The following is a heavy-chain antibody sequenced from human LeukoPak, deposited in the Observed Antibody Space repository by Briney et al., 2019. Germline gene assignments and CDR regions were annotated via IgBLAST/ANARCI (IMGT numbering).Heavy chain of an antibody. D-gene: IGHD2-2*01. V-gene: IGHV4-34*01. CDR2: INHSGST. CDR1: GGSFSGYC. CDR3: ARGPYARTFDY. Sequence: SETLSLTCAVYGGSFSGYCWSWIRQPPGKGLEWIGEINHSGSTNYNPSLKSRVTISVDTSKNQFSLKLSSVTAADTAVYYCARGPYARTFDYWGQGTLVTVSS. J-gene: IGHJ4*02.